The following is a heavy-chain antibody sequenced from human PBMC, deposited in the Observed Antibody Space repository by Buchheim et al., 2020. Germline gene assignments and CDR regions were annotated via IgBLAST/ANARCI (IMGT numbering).Heavy chain of an antibody. V-gene: IGHV3-23*01. Sequence: EVQLLESGGGLVQPGGSLRLSCAASGFTFSSYAMSWVRQAPGKGLEWVSAISGSGGSTYYADSVKGRFTISRDNSKNTLYLQMKSLRAEDTAVYYCAKEGGWSGAYYYYYYMDVWGKGTT. J-gene: IGHJ6*03. D-gene: IGHD6-19*01. CDR2: ISGSGGST. CDR1: GFTFSSYA. CDR3: AKEGGWSGAYYYYYYMDV.